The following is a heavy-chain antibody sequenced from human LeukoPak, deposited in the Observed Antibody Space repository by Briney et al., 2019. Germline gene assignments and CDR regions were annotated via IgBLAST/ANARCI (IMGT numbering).Heavy chain of an antibody. CDR3: ARVQPPPTVVTPRYYYYGMDV. D-gene: IGHD4-23*01. CDR1: GFIFTTNW. CDR2: MNGDGSIT. V-gene: IGHV3-74*01. J-gene: IGHJ6*02. Sequence: PGGSLRLSCAASGFIFTTNWMQWVRQAPGKGLVWVSRMNGDGSITSYADSVKGRFTISRDNAKDTLYLQMNSLRDEDTAVYYCARVQPPPTVVTPRYYYYGMDVWGQGTTVTVSS.